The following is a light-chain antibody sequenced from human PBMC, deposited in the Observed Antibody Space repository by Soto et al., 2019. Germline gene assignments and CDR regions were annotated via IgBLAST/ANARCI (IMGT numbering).Light chain of an antibody. Sequence: QSVLTQPASVSGSPGESITISCTGTSSDAGSYNLVSWYQQHPGKAPKLMIYEVSKRPSGVSNRFSGSKSGNTASLTISGLQAEDEADYYCCSYAGSFSYIFGTGTKVTVL. CDR2: EVS. J-gene: IGLJ1*01. CDR1: SSDAGSYNL. V-gene: IGLV2-23*02. CDR3: CSYAGSFSYI.